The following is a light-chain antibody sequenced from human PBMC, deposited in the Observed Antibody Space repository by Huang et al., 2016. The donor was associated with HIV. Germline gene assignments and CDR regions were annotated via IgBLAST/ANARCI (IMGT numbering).Light chain of an antibody. Sequence: EIVLTQSPATLSLSPGERATLSCRASQSVSTYLAWYQQKHGQAPRLLIYDTSNRATGIPARFGGSGSGTDFTLTISSLEPEDFAVYYCQQRGDWPYTFGQGTKLEI. V-gene: IGKV3-11*01. J-gene: IGKJ2*01. CDR2: DTS. CDR1: QSVSTY. CDR3: QQRGDWPYT.